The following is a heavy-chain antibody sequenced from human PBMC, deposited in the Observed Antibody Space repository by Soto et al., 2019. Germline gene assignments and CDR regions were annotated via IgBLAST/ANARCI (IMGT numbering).Heavy chain of an antibody. CDR1: GGSFSGYY. CDR3: ARTPPRNYCSRTSCYFGGRWFDP. CDR2: INHSGST. D-gene: IGHD2-2*01. V-gene: IGHV4-34*01. Sequence: QVQLQQWGAGLLKPSETLSLTCAVYGGSFSGYYWSWIRQPPGKGLEWIGEINHSGSTNYNPSLKSRVTTSVDTSKNQFSLKLSSVTAADTAVYYCARTPPRNYCSRTSCYFGGRWFDPWGQGTLVTVSS. J-gene: IGHJ5*02.